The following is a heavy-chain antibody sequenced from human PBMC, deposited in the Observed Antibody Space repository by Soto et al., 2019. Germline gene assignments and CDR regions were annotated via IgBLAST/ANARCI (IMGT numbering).Heavy chain of an antibody. J-gene: IGHJ4*02. CDR3: ARDGSGSYFYY. Sequence: SETLSLTCTVSGGSIRSGGYYWSWIRQHPGKGLEWIGYIYYSGSTYYNPSLKSRVTISVDTSKNQFSLKLSSVTAADTAVYYCARDGSGSYFYYWGQGTLVTVSS. V-gene: IGHV4-31*03. CDR2: IYYSGST. CDR1: GGSIRSGGYY. D-gene: IGHD3-10*01.